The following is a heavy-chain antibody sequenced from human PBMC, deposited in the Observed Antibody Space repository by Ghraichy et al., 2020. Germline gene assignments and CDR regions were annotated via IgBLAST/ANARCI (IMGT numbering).Heavy chain of an antibody. CDR3: AGRSDTWLYNRFDP. D-gene: IGHD1-1*01. CDR1: GFTFRSYW. CDR2: IKEDGSEK. J-gene: IGHJ5*02. Sequence: GGSLRLSCAASGFTFRSYWMTWVRQAPGRGLEWVANIKEDGSEKYYVDYVKGRFTISRDNAKNSLYLQMNSLRAEDTGVYFCAGRSDTWLYNRFDPWGQGTLVTVSS. V-gene: IGHV3-7*05.